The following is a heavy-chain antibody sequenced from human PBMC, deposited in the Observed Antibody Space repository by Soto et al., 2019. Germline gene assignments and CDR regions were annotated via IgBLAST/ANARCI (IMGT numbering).Heavy chain of an antibody. V-gene: IGHV3-30-3*01. Sequence: QVHLVESGGGVVQPGRSLRLSCAASGFTFSSYTIHWVRQAPGTGLEWVAVMSYDGSHIYYADSVEGRFTISRDNSRNTLYLQMNSLRVEDTAVYYCARGFVGSSSFYYFDYWGQGTLVTVSS. CDR1: GFTFSSYT. J-gene: IGHJ4*02. CDR3: ARGFVGSSSFYYFDY. CDR2: MSYDGSHI. D-gene: IGHD6-6*01.